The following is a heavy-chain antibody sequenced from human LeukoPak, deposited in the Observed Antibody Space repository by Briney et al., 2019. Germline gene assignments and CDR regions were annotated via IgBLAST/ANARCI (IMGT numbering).Heavy chain of an antibody. D-gene: IGHD2-2*01. J-gene: IGHJ4*02. CDR2: INWNGGST. Sequence: GGSLRLSCAASGFTFDDYGMSWVRQAPGKGLEWVSGINWNGGSTGYADSVKGRFTISRDNAKNSLYLQMNSLRAEDTSLYYCARLATLGYCSSTSCYPPAFDYWGQGTLVTVSS. CDR3: ARLATLGYCSSTSCYPPAFDY. V-gene: IGHV3-20*04. CDR1: GFTFDDYG.